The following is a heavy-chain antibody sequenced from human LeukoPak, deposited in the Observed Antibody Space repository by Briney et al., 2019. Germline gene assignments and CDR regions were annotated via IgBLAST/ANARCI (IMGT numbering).Heavy chain of an antibody. CDR1: GGSISSGGYY. Sequence: PSETLSLTCTVSGGSISSGGYYWSWIRQHPEKGLEWIGYVYYNGGTNYNPSLKSRVTISVDTSKNQFSLNLNSVTAADTAVYYCARDFRTRHMTVAGPGWFDPWGQGILVTVSS. D-gene: IGHD6-19*01. CDR2: VYYNGGT. CDR3: ARDFRTRHMTVAGPGWFDP. V-gene: IGHV4-31*03. J-gene: IGHJ5*02.